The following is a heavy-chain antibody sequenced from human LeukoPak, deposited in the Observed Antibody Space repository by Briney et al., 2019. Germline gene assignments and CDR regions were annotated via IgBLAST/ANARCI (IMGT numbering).Heavy chain of an antibody. V-gene: IGHV3-23*01. D-gene: IGHD3-22*01. CDR2: ISGSGGST. J-gene: IGHJ4*02. CDR3: AKSPKSYYYDSSGYYLPFDY. CDR1: GFTFSSYA. Sequence: GGSLRLSCAASGFTFSSYAMSWVRQAPGKGLEWVSAISGSGGSTYYADSVKGRFTISRDNSKNTLYLQMNSLRAEDTAVYYCAKSPKSYYYDSSGYYLPFDYWGQGTLVTVSS.